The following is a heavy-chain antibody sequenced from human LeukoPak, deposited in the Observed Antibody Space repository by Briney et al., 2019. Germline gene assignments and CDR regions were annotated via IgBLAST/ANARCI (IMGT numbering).Heavy chain of an antibody. CDR2: IYHSGRT. J-gene: IGHJ4*02. D-gene: IGHD5-18*01. Sequence: SETLSLTCAVSGYSISSGYYWGWIRQPPGKGLEWIRSIYHSGRTYYNPSFKSRVTISVDTSKNQFSLKLSSVTAADTAVYYCARDPRRYVDTATLDYWGQGTLVTVSS. CDR1: GYSISSGYY. CDR3: ARDPRRYVDTATLDY. V-gene: IGHV4-38-2*02.